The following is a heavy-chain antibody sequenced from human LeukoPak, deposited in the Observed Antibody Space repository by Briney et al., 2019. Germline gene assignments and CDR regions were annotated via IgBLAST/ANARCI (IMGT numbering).Heavy chain of an antibody. CDR2: ISSSSSYI. D-gene: IGHD2-2*01. Sequence: GGSLRLSCAASGFTFSSHSMNWVRQAPGKGLEWVSSISSSSSYIYYADSVKGRFTISRDNAKNSLYLQMNSLRAEDTAVYYCAREGYCSSTSCPFRYWGQGTLVTVSS. CDR1: GFTFSSHS. J-gene: IGHJ4*02. CDR3: AREGYCSSTSCPFRY. V-gene: IGHV3-21*01.